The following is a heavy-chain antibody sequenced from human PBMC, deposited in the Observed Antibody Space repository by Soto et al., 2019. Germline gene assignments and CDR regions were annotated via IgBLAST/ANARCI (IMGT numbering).Heavy chain of an antibody. V-gene: IGHV1-69*13. Sequence: ASVKVSCKASGGTFSSYAISWVRQAPGQGLEWMGGIIPIFGTANCAQKFQGRVTITADESTSTAYMELSSLRSEDTAVYYCARFGPQFPWFDPWGQGTLVTVSS. J-gene: IGHJ5*02. CDR1: GGTFSSYA. CDR3: ARFGPQFPWFDP. D-gene: IGHD3-10*01. CDR2: IIPIFGTA.